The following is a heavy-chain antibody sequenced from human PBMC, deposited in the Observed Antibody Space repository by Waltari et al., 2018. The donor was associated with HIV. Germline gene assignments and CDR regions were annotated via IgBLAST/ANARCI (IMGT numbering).Heavy chain of an antibody. CDR2: INPNSGGT. V-gene: IGHV1-2*04. Sequence: QVQLVQSGAEVKKPGASVKVSCKASGYTFTGYYMHWVRQAPGQGLEWMGWINPNSGGTNYAQKFQGWVTMTRDTSISTAYMELSRLRSDDTAVYYCARAPLELRVYYYYGMDVWGQGTTVTVSS. CDR3: ARAPLELRVYYYYGMDV. J-gene: IGHJ6*02. D-gene: IGHD1-7*01. CDR1: GYTFTGYY.